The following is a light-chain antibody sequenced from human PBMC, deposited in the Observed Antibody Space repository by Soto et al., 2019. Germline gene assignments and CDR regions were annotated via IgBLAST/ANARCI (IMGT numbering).Light chain of an antibody. J-gene: IGLJ2*01. V-gene: IGLV1-51*01. CDR3: AAWDTSLHALI. CDR1: TSNIANNY. CDR2: DNY. Sequence: SVLTQPPSVSAAPGQKVTISCSGGTSNIANNYVSWYQHLPGAAPKLLIYDNYKRPSGIPDRFSGSKSGTSATLGITGLQTGDEADYYCAAWDTSLHALILGGGTKVTVL.